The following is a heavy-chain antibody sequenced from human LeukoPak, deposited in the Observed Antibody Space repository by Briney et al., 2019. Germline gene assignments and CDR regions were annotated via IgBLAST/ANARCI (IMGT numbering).Heavy chain of an antibody. D-gene: IGHD3-9*01. J-gene: IGHJ4*02. V-gene: IGHV1-18*01. CDR1: GYNFTHYA. CDR2: VSTYNGGT. Sequence: ASVKVSCKASGYNFTHYAVIWVRQAPGHGLEWMGWVSTYNGGTKYAQNLQARVTMTTDTSTTTAYMELTSLTSDDTAVYYCARGGKLRYLDCWGQGTLVTVSS. CDR3: ARGGKLRYLDC.